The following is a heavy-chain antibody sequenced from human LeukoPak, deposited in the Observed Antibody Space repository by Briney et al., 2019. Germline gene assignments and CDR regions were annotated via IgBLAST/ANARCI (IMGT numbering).Heavy chain of an antibody. Sequence: PGGSLRLSCAASGFTFSSYVMSWVRQPPGKGLEWIGSIYYSGSTYYNPSLKSRVTISVDMSKNQFSLKLSSVTAADTAVYYCARVESNGGDWYFDYGGQGTLVTVSS. CDR2: IYYSGST. V-gene: IGHV4-39*07. D-gene: IGHD7-27*01. CDR1: GFTFSSYV. J-gene: IGHJ4*02. CDR3: ARVESNGGDWYFDY.